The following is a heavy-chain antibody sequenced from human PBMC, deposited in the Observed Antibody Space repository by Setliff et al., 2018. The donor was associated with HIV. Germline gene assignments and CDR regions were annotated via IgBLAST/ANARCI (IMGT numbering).Heavy chain of an antibody. D-gene: IGHD3-22*01. CDR1: GYTFTTFG. V-gene: IGHV1-18*01. CDR3: ARGVSRDSTGYYRDEYFQH. Sequence: ASVKVSCKASGYTFTTFGLSWMRQAPGQGLEWMGWISPYNGDTRYAQRFQGRVTLTTDTSTNTAYMYLRTLRSDDTAVYYCARGVSRDSTGYYRDEYFQHWGQGTLVTVSS. CDR2: ISPYNGDT. J-gene: IGHJ1*01.